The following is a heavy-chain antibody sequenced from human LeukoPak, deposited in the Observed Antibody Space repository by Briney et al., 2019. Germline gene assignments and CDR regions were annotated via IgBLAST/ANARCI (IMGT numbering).Heavy chain of an antibody. CDR2: IYTSGST. V-gene: IGHV4-4*09. Sequence: SETLSLTCTVSGGSISSYYWSWIRQPPGKGLEWIGYIYTSGSTNYHPSLKSRVTISVDTSKDQFSLKLSSVTAADTAVYYCARLGLDCSSTSCYFVGFDYWGQGTLVTVSS. J-gene: IGHJ4*02. CDR1: GGSISSYY. CDR3: ARLGLDCSSTSCYFVGFDY. D-gene: IGHD2-2*01.